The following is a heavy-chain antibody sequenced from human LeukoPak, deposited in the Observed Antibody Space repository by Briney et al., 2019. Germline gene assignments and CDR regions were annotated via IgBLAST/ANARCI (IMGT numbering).Heavy chain of an antibody. CDR3: TTGVATARTGEYYFDY. D-gene: IGHD3-16*01. J-gene: IGHJ4*02. V-gene: IGHV3-15*01. Sequence: PGGSLRLSCAASGFTFDDYGMSWVRQAPGKGLEWVGRIKSKTDGGTTDYAAPVKGRFTISRDDSKSTLYLQMNSLKTEDTAVYYCTTGVATARTGEYYFDYWGQGTLVTVSS. CDR1: GFTFDDYG. CDR2: IKSKTDGGTT.